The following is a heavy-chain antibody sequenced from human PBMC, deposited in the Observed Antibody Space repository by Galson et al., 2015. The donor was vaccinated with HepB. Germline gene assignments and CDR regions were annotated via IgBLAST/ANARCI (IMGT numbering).Heavy chain of an antibody. Sequence: LILSCSASGFSFISYWMIWFRQAPGKGLEWVANIKQDGSEKYYVDSVKGRFTISSNNAKTSLYLQMHSLSAEDTDVYCCSCLASDYYDCSWYFDLWGRGTLVTVSS. CDR3: SCLASDYYDCSWYFDL. J-gene: IGHJ2*01. CDR2: IKQDGSEK. CDR1: GFSFISYW. V-gene: IGHV3-7*03. D-gene: IGHD3-22*01.